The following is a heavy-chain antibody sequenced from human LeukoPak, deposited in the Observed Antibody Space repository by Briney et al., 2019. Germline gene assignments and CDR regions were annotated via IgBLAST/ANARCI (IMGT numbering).Heavy chain of an antibody. V-gene: IGHV4-34*01. D-gene: IGHD1-26*01. J-gene: IGHJ4*02. CDR1: GGSFSGYY. CDR3: ARGQSIVGATGDY. Sequence: PSEPLPLTCAVYGGSFSGYYWSWIRQPPGKGLELIGEINHSGSTNYNPSLKSRVTMSVDTSKNQFSLKLSSVTAADTAVYYCARGQSIVGATGDYWGQGTLVTVSS. CDR2: INHSGST.